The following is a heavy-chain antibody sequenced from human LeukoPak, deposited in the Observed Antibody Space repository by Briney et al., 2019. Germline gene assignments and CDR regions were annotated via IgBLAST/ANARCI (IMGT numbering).Heavy chain of an antibody. J-gene: IGHJ5*02. CDR2: FYTSGST. CDR3: ARDQRYCSSTSCNNWFDP. D-gene: IGHD2-2*01. CDR1: GGSISSGSYY. V-gene: IGHV4-61*02. Sequence: SQTLSLTCTVSGGSISSGSYYWSWIRQPAGKGLEWIGRFYTSGSTNYNPSLKSRVTISVDTSKNQFSLKLSSVTAADTAVYYCARDQRYCSSTSCNNWFDPWGQGTLVTVSS.